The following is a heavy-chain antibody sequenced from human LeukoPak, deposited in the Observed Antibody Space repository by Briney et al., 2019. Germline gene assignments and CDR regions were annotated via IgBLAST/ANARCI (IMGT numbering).Heavy chain of an antibody. D-gene: IGHD1-26*01. CDR3: ARRSYSGSLDY. CDR1: GGSISNYY. CDR2: IYYSGST. Sequence: SETLSLTCTVSGGSISNYYWSWIRQPPGKGLEWIGYIYYSGSTNYNPSLKSRVTISVDTSKNQFSLKLSSVTAADTAVYYCARRSYSGSLDYWGQGTLVTVSS. V-gene: IGHV4-59*08. J-gene: IGHJ4*02.